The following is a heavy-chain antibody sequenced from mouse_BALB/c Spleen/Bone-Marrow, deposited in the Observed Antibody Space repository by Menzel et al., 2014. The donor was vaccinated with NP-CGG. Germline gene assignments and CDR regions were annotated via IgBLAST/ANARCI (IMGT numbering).Heavy chain of an antibody. V-gene: IGHV1-80*01. CDR3: ARKYGDY. D-gene: IGHD2-10*02. CDR1: GYPFSSYW. CDR2: IYPGDGET. J-gene: IGHJ2*01. Sequence: QVQLQQSGAELVRPGSSVKISCKASGYPFSSYWMSWVKQRPGQGLEWIGQIYPGDGETNYNGKFKGNATLTADKSSSTAYVQLISLTSADSAVYFCARKYGDYWGQGTTLTVSS.